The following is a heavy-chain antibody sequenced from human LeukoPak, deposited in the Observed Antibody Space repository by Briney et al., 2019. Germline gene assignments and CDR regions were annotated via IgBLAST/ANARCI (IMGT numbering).Heavy chain of an antibody. V-gene: IGHV3-23*01. CDR3: AKVHSSSWYAKNWFDP. CDR1: GRYFSDYY. J-gene: IGHJ5*02. CDR2: ISGSGGST. Sequence: PGGSLRLSCAVSGRYFSDYYMHWVRQAPGKGLEWVSAISGSGGSTYYADSVKGRFTISRDNSKNTLYLQMNSLRAEDTAVYYCAKVHSSSWYAKNWFDPWGQGTLVTVSS. D-gene: IGHD6-13*01.